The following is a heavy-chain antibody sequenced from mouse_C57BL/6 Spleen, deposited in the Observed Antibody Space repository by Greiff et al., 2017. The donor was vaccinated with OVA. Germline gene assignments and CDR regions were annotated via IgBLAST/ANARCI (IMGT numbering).Heavy chain of an antibody. V-gene: IGHV1-63*01. D-gene: IGHD2-13*01. CDR1: GYTFTIYW. CDR3: ARWGLSHYFDY. Sequence: QVQLKESGAALVRPGTSVQMSFKASGYTFTIYWLGWAKQRPGHGLSWIGDIYPGGGYTNYNEKFKGKATLTADKSSSTAYMQFSSLTSEDSAIYYCARWGLSHYFDYWGQGTTLSVSS. J-gene: IGHJ2*01. CDR2: IYPGGGYT.